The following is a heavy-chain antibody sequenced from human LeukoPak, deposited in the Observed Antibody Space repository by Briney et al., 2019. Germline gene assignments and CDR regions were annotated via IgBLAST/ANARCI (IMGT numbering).Heavy chain of an antibody. CDR2: ISGSGGST. J-gene: IGHJ4*02. CDR3: AKGGTRYSGSYLDY. CDR1: GFTFSSYA. Sequence: PGGSLRLSCAASGFTFSSYAMSWVRQAPGKGLEWVSAISGSGGSTYYADSVKGRFTISRDNSKNTLYLQMNSLRAEDTAVYYCAKGGTRYSGSYLDYWGQGTLVTVPS. V-gene: IGHV3-23*01. D-gene: IGHD1-26*01.